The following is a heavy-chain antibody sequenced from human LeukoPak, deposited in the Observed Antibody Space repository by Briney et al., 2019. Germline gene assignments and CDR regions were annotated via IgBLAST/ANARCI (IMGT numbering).Heavy chain of an antibody. Sequence: ASETLSLTCAVSGFSIRSGYYWGWIWQPPGKGLEWIGSIHHSGSTHYNPSLKSRVTISADTSKNQFSLNLSSVTAADTAVYNCARGGGSSGGSFEYWGQGTLVTVSS. CDR2: IHHSGST. J-gene: IGHJ4*02. CDR1: GFSIRSGYY. CDR3: ARGGGSSGGSFEY. V-gene: IGHV4-38-2*01. D-gene: IGHD6-19*01.